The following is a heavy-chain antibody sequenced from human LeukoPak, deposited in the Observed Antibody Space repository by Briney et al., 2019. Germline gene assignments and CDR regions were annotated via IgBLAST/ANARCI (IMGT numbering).Heavy chain of an antibody. Sequence: GGSLRLSCAASGFTVSRNYMSWVRQAPGKGLEWVSVLYSGGSTYYAESVKGRFTISRDNSRNTLYLQMDSPSAEDTAVYYCVKVDTWGQGTLVTVSS. CDR3: VKVDT. V-gene: IGHV3-53*01. D-gene: IGHD3-22*01. J-gene: IGHJ4*02. CDR1: GFTVSRNY. CDR2: LYSGGST.